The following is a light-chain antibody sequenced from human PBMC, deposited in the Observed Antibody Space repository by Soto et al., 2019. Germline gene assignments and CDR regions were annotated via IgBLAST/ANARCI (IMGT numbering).Light chain of an antibody. CDR3: QQRRNWPPLT. V-gene: IGKV3-11*01. J-gene: IGKJ4*01. Sequence: ETVMTQSPVTLSLSPGERATLSCRASENIEQYLVWYQQRPGQAPRLLIYDASNRATGIPARFSGSGSGTDFTLTISSLEPEDSAVYYCQQRRNWPPLTFGGGTKVEI. CDR2: DAS. CDR1: ENIEQY.